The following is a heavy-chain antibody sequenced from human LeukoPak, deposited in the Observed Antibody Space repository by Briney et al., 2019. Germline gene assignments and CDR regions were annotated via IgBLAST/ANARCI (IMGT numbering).Heavy chain of an antibody. CDR1: GYTFTSYG. CDR3: ASLDTVTNIDY. V-gene: IGHV1-18*01. D-gene: IGHD4-17*01. CDR2: ISAYNGNT. Sequence: ASVTVSCTASGYTFTSYGISWVRQAPGQGLEWMGWISAYNGNTNYAQKLQGRVTMTTDTSTSTAYMELRSLRSDDTAVYYCASLDTVTNIDYWGQGTLVTVSS. J-gene: IGHJ4*02.